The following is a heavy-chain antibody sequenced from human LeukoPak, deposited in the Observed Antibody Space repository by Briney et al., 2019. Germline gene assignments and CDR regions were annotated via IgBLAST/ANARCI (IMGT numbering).Heavy chain of an antibody. Sequence: GASVKVSCKASGYTFTGYYMHWVRQAPGQGLEWMGWMNPNSGNTGYAQKFQGRVTMTRNTSISTAYMELSSLRSEDTAVYYCARVEIRGLVYWGQGTLVTVSS. V-gene: IGHV1-8*02. J-gene: IGHJ4*02. CDR3: ARVEIRGLVY. D-gene: IGHD3-10*01. CDR2: MNPNSGNT. CDR1: GYTFTGYY.